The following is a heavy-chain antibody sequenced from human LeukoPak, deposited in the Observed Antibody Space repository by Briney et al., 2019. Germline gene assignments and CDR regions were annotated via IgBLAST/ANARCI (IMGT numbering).Heavy chain of an antibody. CDR3: ARALMITFGGVIVSDAFDI. CDR1: GYTFTGYY. V-gene: IGHV1-2*02. Sequence: AGESLKISCKGSGYTFTGYYLHWVRQALGQGLEWMGWINPNSGGTNYAQKFQGRVTMTRDTSISTAYMELSRLRSDDTAVYYCARALMITFGGVIVSDAFDIWGQGTMVTVSS. J-gene: IGHJ3*02. CDR2: INPNSGGT. D-gene: IGHD3-16*02.